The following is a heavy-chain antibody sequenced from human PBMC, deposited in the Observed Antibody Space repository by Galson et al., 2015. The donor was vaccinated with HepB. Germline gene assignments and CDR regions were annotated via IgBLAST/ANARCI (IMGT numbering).Heavy chain of an antibody. Sequence: SLRLSCAASGFTFSSYAMSWVRQAPGKGLEWVSAISGSGGSTYYADSVKGRFTISRDNSKNTLYLQMNSLRAEDTAVYYCAKGVYDFGYGMDVWGQGTTVTVSS. CDR2: ISGSGGST. CDR3: AKGVYDFGYGMDV. CDR1: GFTFSSYA. V-gene: IGHV3-23*01. J-gene: IGHJ6*02. D-gene: IGHD3-3*01.